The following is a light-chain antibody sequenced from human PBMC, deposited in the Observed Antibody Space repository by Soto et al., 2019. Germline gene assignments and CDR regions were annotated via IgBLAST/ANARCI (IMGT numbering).Light chain of an antibody. Sequence: QSVLTQPASVSGSPGQSITISCTGTSSDVGGYNYVSWYQQHPGKAPKLMIYEVSNRPSGVSHRFSVSKSDNTASLTISGLQTDDEADYYCSSYTSSRTLVFGTGTKVTVL. CDR3: SSYTSSRTLV. CDR2: EVS. CDR1: SSDVGGYNY. J-gene: IGLJ1*01. V-gene: IGLV2-14*01.